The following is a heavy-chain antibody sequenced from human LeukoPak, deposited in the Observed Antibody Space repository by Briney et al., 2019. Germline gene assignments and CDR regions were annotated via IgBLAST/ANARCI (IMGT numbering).Heavy chain of an antibody. CDR3: AKDPGPPNTYYYYMDV. V-gene: IGHV3-53*05. CDR2: IYSDTST. D-gene: IGHD2/OR15-2a*01. J-gene: IGHJ6*03. Sequence: GGSLRLSCAASGFTVSSNYMSWVRQAPGMGLEWVSVIYSDTSTYYADSVKGRFTISRDNSKNTLYLQMNSLRAEDTAVYYCAKDPGPPNTYYYYMDVWGKGTTVTVSS. CDR1: GFTVSSNY.